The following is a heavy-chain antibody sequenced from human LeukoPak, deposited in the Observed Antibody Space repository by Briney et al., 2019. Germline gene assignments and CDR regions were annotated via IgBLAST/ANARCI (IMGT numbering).Heavy chain of an antibody. CDR1: GFAFNDYY. J-gene: IGHJ4*02. CDR2: INQDGSDK. V-gene: IGHV3-7*01. Sequence: GGSLRLSCAASGFAFNDYYMSWVRQVSGKGLEWVAMINQDGSDKYYVDSVKGRFTISRDNAKKSVYLQMNSLRAEDTAIYYCAKDGDGDSEHPYDYWGQGTQVTVSS. D-gene: IGHD5-24*01. CDR3: AKDGDGDSEHPYDY.